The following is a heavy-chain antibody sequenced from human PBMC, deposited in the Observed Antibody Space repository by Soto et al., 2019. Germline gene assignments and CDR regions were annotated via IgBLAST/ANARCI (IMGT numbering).Heavy chain of an antibody. D-gene: IGHD6-6*01. V-gene: IGHV4-61*01. J-gene: IGHJ4*02. CDR3: EREGSIAARPVYFDY. CDR2: IYYSGST. Sequence: SETLSLTCTVSGGSVSSGSYYWSWIRQPPGKGLEWIGYIYYSGSTNYNPSLKSRVTISVDTSKNQFSLKLSSVTAADTAVYYCEREGSIAARPVYFDYWGQGTLVTVS. CDR1: GGSVSSGSYY.